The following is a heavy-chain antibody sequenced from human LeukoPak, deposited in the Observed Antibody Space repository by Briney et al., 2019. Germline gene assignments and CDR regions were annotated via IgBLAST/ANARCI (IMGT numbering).Heavy chain of an antibody. D-gene: IGHD6-19*01. CDR3: VRDRGSSGWYGSLDY. CDR2: ISSSSSTI. CDR1: GFTFSSYS. Sequence: GGSLRLSCAASGFTFSSYSMNWVRQAPGKGLEWVSYISSSSSTIYYADSVKGRFTISRDNAKNSLCLQMNSLRDEDTAVCYCVRDRGSSGWYGSLDYWGQGTLVTVSS. V-gene: IGHV3-48*02. J-gene: IGHJ4*02.